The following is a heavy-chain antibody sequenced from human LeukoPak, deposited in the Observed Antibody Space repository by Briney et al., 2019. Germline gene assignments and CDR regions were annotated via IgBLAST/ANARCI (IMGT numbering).Heavy chain of an antibody. Sequence: SETLSLTCAVYGGSFSGYYWNYIRQPPGLGLEWIGEINHNGSTNYNPSLQSRVTILVDTSKNQVSLKLSSVTAADTAVYYCARGKALRFLDWLPPSGTFDIWGLGTMVSVSS. V-gene: IGHV4-34*01. J-gene: IGHJ3*02. CDR3: ARGKALRFLDWLPPSGTFDI. CDR2: INHNGST. CDR1: GGSFSGYY. D-gene: IGHD3-3*01.